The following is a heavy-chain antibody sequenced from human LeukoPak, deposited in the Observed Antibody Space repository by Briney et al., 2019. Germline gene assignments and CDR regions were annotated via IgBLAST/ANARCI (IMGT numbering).Heavy chain of an antibody. CDR1: GFTVSANY. D-gene: IGHD5-18*01. CDR2: IYSGGST. J-gene: IGHJ3*02. CDR3: AREGSDSANPRAFDI. Sequence: PGGSLRLSCAASGFTVSANYMSWVRQAPGKGLEWVSVIYSGGSTYYADSVRGRFTISRDSSKNTLSLHMHSLRTEDTAVYYCAREGSDSANPRAFDIWGQGTMVTVSS. V-gene: IGHV3-66*02.